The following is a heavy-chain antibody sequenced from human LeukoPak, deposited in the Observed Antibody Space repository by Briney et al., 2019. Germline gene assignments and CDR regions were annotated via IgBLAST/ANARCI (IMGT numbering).Heavy chain of an antibody. CDR1: GFTFSTYG. Sequence: GGSLRLSCAASGFTFSTYGMTWVRQAPGKGLEWVSTISGSAGSTYYADSVKGRFTISRDNSKNTLSLQMNSLRAEDTAVYYCAKSHYYGSGSCSHWGQGTLVTVSS. V-gene: IGHV3-23*01. D-gene: IGHD3-10*01. CDR2: ISGSAGST. J-gene: IGHJ4*02. CDR3: AKSHYYGSGSCSH.